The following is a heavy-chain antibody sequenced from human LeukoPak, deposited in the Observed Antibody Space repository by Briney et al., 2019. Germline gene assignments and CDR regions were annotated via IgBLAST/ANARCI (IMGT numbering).Heavy chain of an antibody. D-gene: IGHD1-26*01. CDR2: IIPIFGTA. J-gene: IGHJ4*02. Sequence: GASVKVSCKASGGTFSSYAISWVRQAPGQGLEWMGGIIPIFGTANYAQKFQGRVTITADKSTSTAYMELSSLRSEDTAVYYCARAPVPSGSYFSLPMVYFDYWGQGTLVTVSS. CDR1: GGTFSSYA. V-gene: IGHV1-69*06. CDR3: ARAPVPSGSYFSLPMVYFDY.